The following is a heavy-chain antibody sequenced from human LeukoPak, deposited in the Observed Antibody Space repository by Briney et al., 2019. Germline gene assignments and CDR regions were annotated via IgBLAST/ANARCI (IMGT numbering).Heavy chain of an antibody. V-gene: IGHV7-4-1*02. J-gene: IGHJ3*02. CDR3: ARGREWEQDDAFDI. CDR2: INTNTGNP. CDR1: GYTFTSYA. D-gene: IGHD1-26*01. Sequence: GASVKVSCKASGYTFTSYAMNWVRQAPGQGLEWMGWINTNTGNPTYAQGFTGRFVFSLDTSVSTAYLQISSLKAEDTAVYYCARGREWEQDDAFDIWGQGTMVTVSS.